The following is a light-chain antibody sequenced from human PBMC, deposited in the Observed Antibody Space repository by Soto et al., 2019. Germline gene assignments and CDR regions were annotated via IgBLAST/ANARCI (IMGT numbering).Light chain of an antibody. CDR1: QSVSSSY. CDR3: QQYGSSPLVT. CDR2: GAS. V-gene: IGKV3-20*01. J-gene: IGKJ5*01. Sequence: EIVLTQSPGTLSLSPGERATLSCRASQSVSSSYLAWYQQKPGQAPRLVIYGASSRATGIPDRFSGSGSGTDFTLTISRLEPEDVAVYYCQQYGSSPLVTFGQGTRLEIK.